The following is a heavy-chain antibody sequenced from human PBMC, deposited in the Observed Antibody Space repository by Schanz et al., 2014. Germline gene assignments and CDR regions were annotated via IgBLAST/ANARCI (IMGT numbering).Heavy chain of an antibody. D-gene: IGHD3-9*01. CDR2: LSEGGGGT. Sequence: EVHLLESGGGLVQPGGSLRLSCAASGFSFGTYAMSWVRQAPGKGLLWVSALSEGGGGTHYADSVRGRFTISSDSSKNTLYLQMSSLRADDTAVYYCAKAADWPVTQFDPWGQGTLVTVSS. J-gene: IGHJ5*02. V-gene: IGHV3-23*01. CDR1: GFSFGTYA. CDR3: AKAADWPVTQFDP.